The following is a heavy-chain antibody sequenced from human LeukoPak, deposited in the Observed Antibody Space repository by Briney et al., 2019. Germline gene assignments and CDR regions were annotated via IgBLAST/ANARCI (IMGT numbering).Heavy chain of an antibody. CDR2: IYYSGST. CDR3: ARARYYFDY. J-gene: IGHJ4*02. CDR1: GGSISSYY. Sequence: SETLSLTCTVSGGSISSYYWSWIRQPPGKGLEWIGYIYYSGSTNYNPSLKSRVTISVDTSKNQFSLKLSSVTAAGTAVYYCARARYYFDYWGQGTLVTVSS. V-gene: IGHV4-59*01.